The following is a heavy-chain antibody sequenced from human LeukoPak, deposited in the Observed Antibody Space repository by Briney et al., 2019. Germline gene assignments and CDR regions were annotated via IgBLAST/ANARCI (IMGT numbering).Heavy chain of an antibody. V-gene: IGHV4-4*07. Sequence: SETLSLTCTVSGGSISSYYWSWIRQPAGKGLEWIGRVYHSGNTHYNPSLKSRVTISVDTSKNQFSLMLTSVTAADTAVYYCARVAHDCSGGSCYWYYFDYWGQGILVTVSS. CDR3: ARVAHDCSGGSCYWYYFDY. J-gene: IGHJ4*02. D-gene: IGHD2-15*01. CDR1: GGSISSYY. CDR2: VYHSGNT.